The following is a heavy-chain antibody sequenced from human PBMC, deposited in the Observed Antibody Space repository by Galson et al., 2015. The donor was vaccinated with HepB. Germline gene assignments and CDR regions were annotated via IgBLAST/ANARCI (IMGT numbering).Heavy chain of an antibody. D-gene: IGHD3-9*01. J-gene: IGHJ4*02. CDR2: IKQDGSEK. CDR3: ARSFTYYDILTGYFYFDY. CDR1: GFTFSSYW. Sequence: SLRLSCAASGFTFSSYWMSWVRQAPGKGLEWVANIKQDGSEKYYVDSVKGRFTISRDNAKNSLYLQMNSLRAEDTAVYYCARSFTYYDILTGYFYFDYWGQGTLVTVSS. V-gene: IGHV3-7*05.